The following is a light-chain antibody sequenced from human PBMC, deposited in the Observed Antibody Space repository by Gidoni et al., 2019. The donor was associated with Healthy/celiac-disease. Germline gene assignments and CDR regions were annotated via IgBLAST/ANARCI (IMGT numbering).Light chain of an antibody. CDR3: HQGSTPPRT. CDR1: QSIFTN. CDR2: HAS. Sequence: DVQMTQSPSSLSASVGDRVPITCRASQSIFTNLNCYKQKPGRAPTLLIFHASTCQVGVPPRFIGSGPGPDLPLPISTLHPEDFAPSSCHQGSTPPRTFGQGTKVEVK. V-gene: IGKV1-39*01. J-gene: IGKJ1*01.